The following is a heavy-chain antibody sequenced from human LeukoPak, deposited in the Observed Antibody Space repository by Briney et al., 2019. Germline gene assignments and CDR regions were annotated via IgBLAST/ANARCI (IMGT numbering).Heavy chain of an antibody. CDR1: GFTFSSYG. J-gene: IGHJ6*02. CDR2: ISYDGSNK. CDR3: AKDDSSSGWYSYYYYGMDV. Sequence: GRSLRLSCAASGFTFSSYGMHWVRQAPDKGLEWVAVISYDGSNKHYADSVKGRFTISRDNSKNTLYLQMNSLRAEDTAVYYCAKDDSSSGWYSYYYYGMDVWGQGTTVTVSS. V-gene: IGHV3-30*18. D-gene: IGHD6-19*01.